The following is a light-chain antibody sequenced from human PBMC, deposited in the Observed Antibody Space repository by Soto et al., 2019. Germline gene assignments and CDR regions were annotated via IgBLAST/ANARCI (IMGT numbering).Light chain of an antibody. Sequence: DIRMTQSPSSLSASVGDRVTLTCRASQSISTYLNWYQRIPGEAPKLLIYAASTLQSGVPSRFSGSGSGTDFSLTISSLQPEDFATYYCQQLNSYPRTFGPGTKVDIK. J-gene: IGKJ3*01. CDR3: QQLNSYPRT. CDR1: QSISTY. V-gene: IGKV1-39*01. CDR2: AAS.